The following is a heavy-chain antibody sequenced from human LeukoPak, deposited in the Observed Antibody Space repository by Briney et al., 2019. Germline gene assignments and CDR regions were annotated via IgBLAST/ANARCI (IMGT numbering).Heavy chain of an antibody. V-gene: IGHV1-69*05. J-gene: IGHJ3*02. Sequence: SVKVSCKASGGTFSSYAISWVRQAPGQGLEWMGRIIPIFGTANYAQKFQGRVTITTDESTSTAYMELSSLRSEDTAVYYCARPLSSGYYYNAFDIWGQGTMVTVSS. CDR3: ARPLSSGYYYNAFDI. CDR2: IIPIFGTA. D-gene: IGHD3-22*01. CDR1: GGTFSSYA.